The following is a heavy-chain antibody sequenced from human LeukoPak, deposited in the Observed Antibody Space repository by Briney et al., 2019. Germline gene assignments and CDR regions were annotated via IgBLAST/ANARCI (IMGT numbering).Heavy chain of an antibody. J-gene: IGHJ3*02. D-gene: IGHD4-23*01. Sequence: PSETLSLTCTVSGGSISSYYWSWIRQPPGKGLEWIGYIYYSGSTNYNPSLKSRVTISVDMSKNQFSLKLSSVTAADTAVYYCARVGGKYDAFDIWGQGTMVTVSS. CDR3: ARVGGKYDAFDI. CDR1: GGSISSYY. CDR2: IYYSGST. V-gene: IGHV4-59*01.